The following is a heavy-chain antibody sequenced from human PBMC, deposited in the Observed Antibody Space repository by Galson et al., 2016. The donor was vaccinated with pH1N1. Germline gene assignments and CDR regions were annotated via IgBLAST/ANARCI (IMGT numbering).Heavy chain of an antibody. CDR1: GYTFTDYD. CDR2: MSPNNDNT. J-gene: IGHJ4*02. D-gene: IGHD2-15*01. V-gene: IGHV1-8*01. CDR3: ARGGYCSGGNCYYVFDY. Sequence: SVKVSCKASGYTFTDYDINWVRQGPGQGLEWMGWMSPNNDNTGYAQTFKGRVTMTRNTAISTAYMELSSRRSEDTAVDYCARGGYCSGGNCYYVFDYWGQGTLVTVS.